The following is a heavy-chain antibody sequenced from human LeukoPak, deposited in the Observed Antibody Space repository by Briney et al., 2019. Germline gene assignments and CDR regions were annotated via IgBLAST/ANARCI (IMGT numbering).Heavy chain of an antibody. CDR3: VIGRGWQPGY. CDR1: GGSISGYY. V-gene: IGHV4-59*03. D-gene: IGHD3-10*01. J-gene: IGHJ4*02. CDR2: VHYSGNT. Sequence: PSETLSLTCTVSGGSISGYYHNWVRQSPGRGLEWVGLVHYSGNTNYNPSLKSRVSISTDTSKNQFSLELTSVTAADTAVYYCVIGRGWQPGYWGQGIPVTVSS.